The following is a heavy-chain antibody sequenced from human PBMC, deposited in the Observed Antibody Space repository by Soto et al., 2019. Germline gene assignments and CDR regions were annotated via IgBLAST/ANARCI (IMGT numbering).Heavy chain of an antibody. V-gene: IGHV4-30-2*01. CDR3: AAGGGLPRYY. Sequence: QLQLQEYGSGLVKPSQTLSLTCAVSGGSISSGGYSWSWIRQPPGQGLEWIGYIYHSGSTYYNPSLKGRVTISVDRSKNQYSLKLSSVTATDTAVYYCAAGGGLPRYYWGQGTLVTVSS. CDR2: IYHSGST. J-gene: IGHJ4*02. CDR1: GGSISSGGYS. D-gene: IGHD5-12*01.